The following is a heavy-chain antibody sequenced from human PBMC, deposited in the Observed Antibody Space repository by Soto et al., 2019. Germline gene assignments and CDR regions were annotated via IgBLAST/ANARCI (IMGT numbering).Heavy chain of an antibody. V-gene: IGHV3-30*18. D-gene: IGHD2-8*01. CDR3: AKGPQNSPGYCTNGVCYTDYNYGMDV. CDR2: ISYDGSHK. Sequence: GGSLRLSCAASGFTFSSYGMHWVRQAPGKGLEWVAVISYDGSHKYYADSVKGRFTISRDNSKNTLYLQMNSLRAEDTAVYYCAKGPQNSPGYCTNGVCYTDYNYGMDVWGQGTTLTVSS. J-gene: IGHJ6*02. CDR1: GFTFSSYG.